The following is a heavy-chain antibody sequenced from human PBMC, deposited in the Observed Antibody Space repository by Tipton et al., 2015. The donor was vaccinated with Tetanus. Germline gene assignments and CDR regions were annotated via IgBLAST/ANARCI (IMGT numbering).Heavy chain of an antibody. CDR1: GASISSGGYY. J-gene: IGHJ6*02. V-gene: IGHV4-31*03. CDR3: ARTPDYYYGMDV. Sequence: TLSLTCSVSGASISSGGYYWTWIRQHPGKGLEWIGYIYYTGSTYYNPSLKSRVTISTDKSKNQVSLRLNSVTAADTAVYFCARTPDYYYGMDVWGQGTTVTVSS. CDR2: IYYTGST.